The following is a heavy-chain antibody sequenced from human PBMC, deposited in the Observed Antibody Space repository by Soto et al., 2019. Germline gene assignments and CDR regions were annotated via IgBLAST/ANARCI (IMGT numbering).Heavy chain of an antibody. CDR1: GGTFSKYA. D-gene: IGHD6-19*01. Sequence: QVQLVQSGAEVKKYGSSVKVSCKASGGTFSKYAISWVRQAPGQGLEWMGGITPMFGTANYAQRFQGRVTITADESTSTAYMQLNSLRSDDTAVYYCAQTLGLAVAGPGRFDLWGRGTLFTVSS. V-gene: IGHV1-69*12. CDR2: ITPMFGTA. J-gene: IGHJ2*01. CDR3: AQTLGLAVAGPGRFDL.